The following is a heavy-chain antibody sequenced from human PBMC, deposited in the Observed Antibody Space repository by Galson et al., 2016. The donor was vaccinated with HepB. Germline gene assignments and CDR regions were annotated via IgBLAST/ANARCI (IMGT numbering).Heavy chain of an antibody. Sequence: VKVSCKVSGDRITNVDMFWVRQASGKGPEWMGGFDPENGEIIYAQQFQGRVTMTEDTSTDTAYMEMSSLRSEDTAVYYCATASNDANSGLHYYFHGMDVWGQGTTVTVSS. V-gene: IGHV1-24*01. D-gene: IGHD4/OR15-4a*01. CDR3: ATASNDANSGLHYYFHGMDV. CDR2: FDPENGEI. J-gene: IGHJ6*02. CDR1: GDRITNVD.